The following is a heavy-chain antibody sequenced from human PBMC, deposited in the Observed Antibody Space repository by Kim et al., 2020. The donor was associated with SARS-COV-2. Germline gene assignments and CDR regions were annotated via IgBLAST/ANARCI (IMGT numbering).Heavy chain of an antibody. D-gene: IGHD1-26*01. CDR2: IIPIFGTA. V-gene: IGHV1-69*13. J-gene: IGHJ4*02. CDR3: CRVGATHDYFDY. Sequence: SVKVSCKASGGTFSSYAISWVRQAPGQGLEWMGGIIPIFGTANYAQKFQGRVTITADESTSTAYMELSSLRSEDTAVYYCCRVGATHDYFDYWGQGTLVTVSS. CDR1: GGTFSSYA.